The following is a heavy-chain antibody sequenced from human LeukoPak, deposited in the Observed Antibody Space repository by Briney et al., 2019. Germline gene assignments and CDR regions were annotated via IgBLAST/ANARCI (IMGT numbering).Heavy chain of an antibody. CDR2: LYHSGRT. CDR3: ARSGTGLLRYYFDY. J-gene: IGHJ4*02. CDR1: GGSINNYY. D-gene: IGHD3-22*01. V-gene: IGHV4-59*08. Sequence: SETLSLTCTVSGGSINNYYWSWIRQPPGKGREWIGSLYHSGRTYYNPSLKSRVTRSIDTSKNQFSLKLSSVTDADTAVYYCARSGTGLLRYYFDYWGQGTLITVSS.